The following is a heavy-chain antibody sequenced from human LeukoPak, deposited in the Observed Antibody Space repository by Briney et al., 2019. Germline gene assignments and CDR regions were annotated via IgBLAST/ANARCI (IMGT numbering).Heavy chain of an antibody. D-gene: IGHD5-12*01. J-gene: IGHJ6*03. V-gene: IGHV3-21*01. CDR2: ISSSSYI. Sequence: GGSQRLSCAASGFTFSSYSMNWVRQAPGKGLEWVSSISSSSYIYYADSVKGRFTISRDNAKNSLYLQMNSLRAEDTAVYYCARDEVATKEADYYYMDVWGKGTTVTVSS. CDR3: ARDEVATKEADYYYMDV. CDR1: GFTFSSYS.